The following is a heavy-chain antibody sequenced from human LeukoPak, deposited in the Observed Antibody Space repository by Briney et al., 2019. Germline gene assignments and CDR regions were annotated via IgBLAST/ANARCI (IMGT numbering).Heavy chain of an antibody. CDR1: GFTFTSYA. CDR3: AKRIYSGDAFDI. J-gene: IGHJ3*02. CDR2: ISGSGDNL. V-gene: IGHV3-23*01. D-gene: IGHD5-18*01. Sequence: PGGSLRLSCAASGFTFTSYAMSWVRQAPGKGLEWVSDISGSGDNLYYADSVKGRFTISRDNSKSTLYLQMNSLRAEDPAVHYVAKRIYSGDAFDIWGQGSMVTVSS.